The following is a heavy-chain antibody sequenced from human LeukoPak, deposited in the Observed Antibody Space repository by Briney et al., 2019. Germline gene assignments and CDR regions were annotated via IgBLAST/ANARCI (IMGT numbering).Heavy chain of an antibody. Sequence: SVKVSCTASGGTFSSYAISWVRQAPGQGLEWMGGIIPIFGTANYAQKFQGRVTITADKSTSTAYMELSSLRSEDTAVYYCARDSGYYDSSGPLDYWGQGTLVTISS. V-gene: IGHV1-69*06. D-gene: IGHD3-22*01. CDR2: IIPIFGTA. CDR3: ARDSGYYDSSGPLDY. CDR1: GGTFSSYA. J-gene: IGHJ4*02.